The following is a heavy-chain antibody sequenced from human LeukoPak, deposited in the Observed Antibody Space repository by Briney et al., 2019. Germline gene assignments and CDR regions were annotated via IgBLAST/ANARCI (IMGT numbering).Heavy chain of an antibody. J-gene: IGHJ4*02. V-gene: IGHV1-69*05. CDR2: IIPSFRTT. Sequence: ASVKVSCKASGDTFSNHPISWVRQAPGQGLEWMGGIIPSFRTTNYAQKFQGRVTISTDKSTSTAYMELSSLRSDDTAVYYCARGRSMAVLNYFDYWGQGTLVTVSS. CDR1: GDTFSNHP. D-gene: IGHD6-6*01. CDR3: ARGRSMAVLNYFDY.